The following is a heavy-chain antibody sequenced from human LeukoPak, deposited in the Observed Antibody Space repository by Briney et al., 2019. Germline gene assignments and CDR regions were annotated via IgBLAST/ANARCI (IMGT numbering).Heavy chain of an antibody. CDR1: GFTFDDYA. Sequence: GGSLRLSCAASGFTFDDYAMHWVRQAPGKGLEWVSGISWNSGSIGYADSVKGRFTISRDNAKNSLYLQMNSLRAEDTALYYCAKDISGSHGAFDIWGQGTMVTASS. V-gene: IGHV3-9*01. CDR2: ISWNSGSI. D-gene: IGHD1-26*01. CDR3: AKDISGSHGAFDI. J-gene: IGHJ3*02.